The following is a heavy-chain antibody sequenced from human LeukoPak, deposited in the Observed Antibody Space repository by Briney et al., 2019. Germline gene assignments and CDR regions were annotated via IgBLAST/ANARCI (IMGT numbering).Heavy chain of an antibody. CDR2: ISYDGSNK. J-gene: IGHJ4*02. V-gene: IGHV3-30-3*01. Sequence: GGSLRLSCAASGFTFSSYAMHWVRQAPGKGLEWVAVISYDGSNKYYADSVKGRFTISRDNSKNTLYLQMNSLRAEDTAVYYCARAGDNGDYSFDYWGQGTLVTVSS. CDR1: GFTFSSYA. CDR3: ARAGDNGDYSFDY. D-gene: IGHD4-17*01.